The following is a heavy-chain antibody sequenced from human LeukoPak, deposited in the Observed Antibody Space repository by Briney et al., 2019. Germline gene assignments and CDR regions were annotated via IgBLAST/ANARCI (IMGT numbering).Heavy chain of an antibody. V-gene: IGHV3-66*01. CDR3: AREGKYYYGSGRRVALDY. CDR2: IYSGGST. D-gene: IGHD3-10*01. Sequence: GGSLRLSCAASGFTFSSNYMSWVRQAPGKGLEWASVIYSGGSTYYADSVKGRFTISRDNSKNTLYLQMNSLRAEDTAVYYCAREGKYYYGSGRRVALDYWGQGTLVTVSS. J-gene: IGHJ4*02. CDR1: GFTFSSNY.